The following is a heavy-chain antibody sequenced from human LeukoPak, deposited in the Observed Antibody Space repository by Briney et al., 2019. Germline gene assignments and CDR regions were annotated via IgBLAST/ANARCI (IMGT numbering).Heavy chain of an antibody. Sequence: GGSLRLSCAASGFTFSSYWMSWVRQAPGKGLEWVANIKQDGSEKYYVDSVKGRFTISRDNAKNLLYLQMNSLRAEDTAVYYCAREHSSGWYDNWGQGTLVTVSS. V-gene: IGHV3-7*03. CDR1: GFTFSSYW. J-gene: IGHJ4*02. CDR3: AREHSSGWYDN. CDR2: IKQDGSEK. D-gene: IGHD6-19*01.